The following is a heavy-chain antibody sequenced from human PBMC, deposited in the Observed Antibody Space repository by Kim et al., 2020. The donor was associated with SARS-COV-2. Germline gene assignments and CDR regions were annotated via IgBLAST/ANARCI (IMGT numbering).Heavy chain of an antibody. CDR2: GST. Sequence: GSTSYAQKFQGRVTMTRDTSTSTVYMERSSLRSEDTAVYYCAAGGYHFDYWGQGTLVTVSS. J-gene: IGHJ4*02. CDR3: AAGGYHFDY. V-gene: IGHV1-46*01. D-gene: IGHD3-22*01.